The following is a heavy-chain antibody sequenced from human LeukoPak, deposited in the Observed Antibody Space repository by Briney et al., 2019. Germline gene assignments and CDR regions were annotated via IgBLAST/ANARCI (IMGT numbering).Heavy chain of an antibody. V-gene: IGHV1-2*06. CDR1: GYTFTGYY. D-gene: IGHD2-2*01. J-gene: IGHJ4*02. Sequence: ASVKVSCKASGYTFTGYYVHWVRQAPGQGLERMGRINPNSGDTNYAQKFQGRVTMTRDTSISTAFMELTRLRSDDTAVYYCARDYCSSTSCLFDYWGQGTLVTVSS. CDR2: INPNSGDT. CDR3: ARDYCSSTSCLFDY.